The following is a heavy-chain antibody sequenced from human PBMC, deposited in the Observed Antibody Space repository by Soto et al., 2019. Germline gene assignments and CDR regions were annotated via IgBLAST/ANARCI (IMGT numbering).Heavy chain of an antibody. V-gene: IGHV1-3*05. J-gene: IGHJ4*02. Sequence: QVQLVQSGSEEKKPGASVKVSCKASGYTFTNYAMHWVRQAPGQRLEWMGWINAGNGNTKYSQKFQGRVTITRDTSARTAYMELSSMRAEDKAVYYCARVSGYYLPDYWGQGTLVTVSS. CDR3: ARVSGYYLPDY. CDR2: INAGNGNT. CDR1: GYTFTNYA. D-gene: IGHD5-12*01.